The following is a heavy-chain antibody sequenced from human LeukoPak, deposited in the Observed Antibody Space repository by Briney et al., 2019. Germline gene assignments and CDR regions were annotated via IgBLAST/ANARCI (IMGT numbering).Heavy chain of an antibody. D-gene: IGHD3-10*01. CDR1: GFTFSNAW. CDR3: TTDNMVRGVIPAFDY. J-gene: IGHJ4*02. V-gene: IGHV3-15*01. CDR2: IKSKTDGGTT. Sequence: GGSLRLSCAASGFTFSNAWMSWVRQAPGKGLEWVGRIKSKTDGGTTDYAAPVKGRFTISRDDSKNTLYLQMNSLKTEDTAVYYCTTDNMVRGVIPAFDYWGQGTQVTVSS.